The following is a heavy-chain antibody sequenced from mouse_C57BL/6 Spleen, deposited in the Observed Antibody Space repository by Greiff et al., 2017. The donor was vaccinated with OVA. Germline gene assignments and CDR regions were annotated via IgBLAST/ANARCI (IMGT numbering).Heavy chain of an antibody. V-gene: IGHV10-3*01. CDR1: GFTFNTYA. D-gene: IGHD1-1*02. J-gene: IGHJ1*03. CDR3: VRDGGGYWYFDV. Sequence: EVQVVESGGGLVQPKGSLKLSCAASGFTFNTYAMHWVRQAPGKGLEWVARIRSKSSNYATYYTDSVKDRFTISRDDSQSMLYLQMNNLKTEDTAMYYCVRDGGGYWYFDVWGTGTTVTVSS. CDR2: IRSKSSNYAT.